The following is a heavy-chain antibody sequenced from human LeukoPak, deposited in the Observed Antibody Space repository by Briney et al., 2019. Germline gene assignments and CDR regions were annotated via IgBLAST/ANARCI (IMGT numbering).Heavy chain of an antibody. CDR2: INPGGGST. V-gene: IGHV1-46*01. J-gene: IGHJ1*01. CDR1: GYTFINYY. CDR3: ARGMRNFLH. Sequence: GASVKVSCKASGYTFINYYMHWVRRAPGQGLEWMGIINPGGGSTNYAQKFQGRVTMTRDTSTSTVYMELNSLRSEDTAVYYCARGMRNFLHWGQSTLVTVSS.